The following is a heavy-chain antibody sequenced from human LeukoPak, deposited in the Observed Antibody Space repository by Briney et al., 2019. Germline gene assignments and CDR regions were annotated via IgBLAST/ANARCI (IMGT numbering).Heavy chain of an antibody. Sequence: GGSLRLSCAASGSTFSDYYMSWIRQAPGKGLEWVSYINVGGSTMFYGDSVKGRFTISRDNSKNTPYLQMNSLRAEDTAVYYCATTRGIVLDYWGQGTLVTVSS. D-gene: IGHD3-16*01. V-gene: IGHV3-11*01. J-gene: IGHJ4*02. CDR1: GSTFSDYY. CDR2: INVGGSTM. CDR3: ATTRGIVLDY.